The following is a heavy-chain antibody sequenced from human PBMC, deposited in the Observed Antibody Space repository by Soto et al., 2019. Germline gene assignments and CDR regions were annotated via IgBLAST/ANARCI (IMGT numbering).Heavy chain of an antibody. CDR1: GFSFSTYG. CDR3: AKWNGYGDY. V-gene: IGHV3-23*01. CDR2: VSGGSGVT. Sequence: EVQLLESGGGLVQPGGSLRLSCAVSGFSFSTYGVTWVHQAPGKGLEWVSGVSGGSGVTHYADSVKGRFTITGDNSKNAVYLHMNSLRVEDTAVYYCAKWNGYGDYWSQGTLVTVSS. D-gene: IGHD1-1*01. J-gene: IGHJ4*02.